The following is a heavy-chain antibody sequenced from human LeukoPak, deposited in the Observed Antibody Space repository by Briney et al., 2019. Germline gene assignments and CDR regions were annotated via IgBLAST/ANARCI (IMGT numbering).Heavy chain of an antibody. J-gene: IGHJ1*01. V-gene: IGHV4-59*01. Sequence: SETLSLTCTVSGGSISSYYWSWIRQPPGKGLEWIGYIYYSGSTNYNPSLKSRVTISLDTSKNQFSLKLSSVTAADTAVYYCARGDSTVTPKYFQYWGQGTLVTVSS. CDR2: IYYSGST. CDR1: GGSISSYY. D-gene: IGHD4-23*01. CDR3: ARGDSTVTPKYFQY.